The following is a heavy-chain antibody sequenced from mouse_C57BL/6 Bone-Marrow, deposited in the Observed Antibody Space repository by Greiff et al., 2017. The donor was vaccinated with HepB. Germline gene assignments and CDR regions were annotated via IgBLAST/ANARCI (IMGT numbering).Heavy chain of an antibody. J-gene: IGHJ3*01. V-gene: IGHV1-66*01. CDR3: ARLDDYDWFAY. CDR2: IYPGSGNT. D-gene: IGHD2-4*01. Sequence: QVHVKQSGPELVKPGASVKISCKASGYSFTSYYIHWVKQRPGQGLEWIGWIYPGSGNTKYNEKFKGKATLTADTSSSTAYMQLSSLTSEDSAVYYCARLDDYDWFAYWGQGTLVTVSA. CDR1: GYSFTSYY.